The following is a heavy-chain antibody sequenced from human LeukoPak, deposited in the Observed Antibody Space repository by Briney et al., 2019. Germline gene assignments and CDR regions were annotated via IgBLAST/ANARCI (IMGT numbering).Heavy chain of an antibody. J-gene: IGHJ3*02. V-gene: IGHV1-18*01. D-gene: IGHD3-10*01. CDR1: GYTFTSYG. CDR3: ARGLVLWFGEPTDAFDI. CDR2: ISAYNGNT. Sequence: GASVKVSCKASGYTFTSYGISWVRQAPGQGLEWMGWISAYNGNTNYAQNLQGRVTMTRNTSISTAYMELSSLRSEDTAVYYCARGLVLWFGEPTDAFDIWGQGTMVTVSS.